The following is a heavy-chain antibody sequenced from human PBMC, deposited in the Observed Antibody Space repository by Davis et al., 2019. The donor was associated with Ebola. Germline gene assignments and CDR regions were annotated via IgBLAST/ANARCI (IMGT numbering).Heavy chain of an antibody. V-gene: IGHV3-7*03. CDR1: GFTFSSYW. CDR2: IKQDGSEK. Sequence: GGSLRLSCAASGFTFSSYWMSWVRQAPGKGLEWVANIKQDGSEKYYVDSVKGRFTISRDNAKNSLYLQMNSLRAEDTALYYCAKGRGYSYGYAPFDYWGQGTLVTVSS. CDR3: AKGRGYSYGYAPFDY. D-gene: IGHD5-18*01. J-gene: IGHJ4*02.